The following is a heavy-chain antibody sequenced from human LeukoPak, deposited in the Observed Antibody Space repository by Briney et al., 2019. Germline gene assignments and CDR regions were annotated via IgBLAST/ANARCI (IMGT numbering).Heavy chain of an antibody. CDR3: ATNRPAYYDSTERALAD. Sequence: GASVKVFCKVSGYTLTELSMHWVRQAPGKGLEWMGGFDPEDGETIYAQKFQGRVTMTEDTSTDTAYMELSSLRSEDTAVYYCATNRPAYYDSTERALADWGQGTMVTVSS. D-gene: IGHD3-22*01. CDR1: GYTLTELS. J-gene: IGHJ3*01. CDR2: FDPEDGET. V-gene: IGHV1-24*01.